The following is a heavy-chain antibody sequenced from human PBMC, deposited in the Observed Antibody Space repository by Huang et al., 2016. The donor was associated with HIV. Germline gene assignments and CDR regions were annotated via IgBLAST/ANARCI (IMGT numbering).Heavy chain of an antibody. J-gene: IGHJ4*02. Sequence: QVQLVESGGGVVQPGRSLRISCAASGFTFSSYGMPWVRQAPGKGLEWVAVISYDGNTKYYADSVKGRFSISRDKSKTTVYLQLNSLRVEDTAVYYCAKGGSAAAVLDFWGQGTLVTVSS. CDR3: AKGGSAAAVLDF. CDR2: ISYDGNTK. CDR1: GFTFSSYG. V-gene: IGHV3-30*18. D-gene: IGHD6-13*01.